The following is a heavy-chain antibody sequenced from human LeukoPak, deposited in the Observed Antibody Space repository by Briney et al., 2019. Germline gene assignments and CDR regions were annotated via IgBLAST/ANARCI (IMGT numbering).Heavy chain of an antibody. Sequence: GGSLRLSCAASGFTFSDHYMDWVRQAPGKGLEWVGRTRNKANSYTTEYAASVKGRLTISRDDSKNSLYLQMNSLKTEDTAVYYCARAQLLWIGEETQVAFDIWGQGTMVTVSS. CDR2: TRNKANSYTT. CDR3: ARAQLLWIGEETQVAFDI. D-gene: IGHD3-10*01. J-gene: IGHJ3*02. CDR1: GFTFSDHY. V-gene: IGHV3-72*01.